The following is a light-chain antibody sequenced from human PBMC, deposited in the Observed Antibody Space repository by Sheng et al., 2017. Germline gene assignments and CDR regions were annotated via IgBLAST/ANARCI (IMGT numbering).Light chain of an antibody. Sequence: QSVLTQPPSVSGAPGQRVTISCTGSSSNIGAGYDVHWYQQLPGTAPKLLIYGNSNRPPGISNRFSGSKSDNTASLTISGLQAEDEADYYCSSYTTYSTKVFGGGTKLTVL. CDR2: GNS. V-gene: IGLV1-40*01. J-gene: IGLJ2*01. CDR3: SSYTTYSTKV. CDR1: SSNIGAGYD.